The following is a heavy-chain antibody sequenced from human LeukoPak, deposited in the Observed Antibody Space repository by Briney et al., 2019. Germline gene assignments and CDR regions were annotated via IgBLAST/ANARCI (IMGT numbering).Heavy chain of an antibody. V-gene: IGHV1-2*02. CDR1: GYTFTGYY. Sequence: GASVKVSCKASGYTFTGYYMHWVRQAPGQGLEWMGGFDPEDGETIYAQKFQGRVTITRDTSASTAYMELSSLRSEDTAVYYCARGGTSGLDPWGQGTLVTVSS. J-gene: IGHJ5*02. D-gene: IGHD3-16*01. CDR2: FDPEDGET. CDR3: ARGGTSGLDP.